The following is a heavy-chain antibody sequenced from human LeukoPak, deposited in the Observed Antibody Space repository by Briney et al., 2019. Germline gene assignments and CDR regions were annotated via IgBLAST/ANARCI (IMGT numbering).Heavy chain of an antibody. CDR3: VSDRSGWYFDL. J-gene: IGHJ2*01. CDR2: IYFSGSK. Sequence: SQTLSLTCTVSVDSISSGGYYWSWIRQHPGKGLEWIGYIYFSGSKYYNSSLKSRVNISVDTSKSQFSPKLSSVTAADTAVYYCVSDRSGWYFDLWGRGTLVTVSS. CDR1: VDSISSGGYY. V-gene: IGHV4-31*03.